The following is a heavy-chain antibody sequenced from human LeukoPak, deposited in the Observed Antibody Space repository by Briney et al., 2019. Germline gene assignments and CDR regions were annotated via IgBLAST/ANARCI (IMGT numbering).Heavy chain of an antibody. CDR1: GFTFSSYA. V-gene: IGHV3-23*01. J-gene: IGHJ4*02. CDR2: ISGSGGST. CDR3: ARDAGYYYDSSGYYHIYYFDY. Sequence: GGSLRLSCAASGFTFSSYAMSWVRQAPGKGLEWVSAISGSGGSTYYADSVKGRFTISRDNSKNTLYLQMNSLRAEDTAVYYCARDAGYYYDSSGYYHIYYFDYWGQGTLVTVSS. D-gene: IGHD3-22*01.